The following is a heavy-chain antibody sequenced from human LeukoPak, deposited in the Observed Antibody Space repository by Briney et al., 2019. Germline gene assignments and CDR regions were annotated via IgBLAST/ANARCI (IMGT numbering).Heavy chain of an antibody. CDR2: ISPSDGNT. Sequence: GGSLRLSCATSGFSFTDYPMNWVRQAPGKGLEWVSAISPSDGNTFYADSVKGRFTISRDNSMNTLSLHMNSLRAEDTALYYCAKDSSVPYGITEWGQGTLVTVSS. D-gene: IGHD4-17*01. CDR1: GFSFTDYP. J-gene: IGHJ4*02. CDR3: AKDSSVPYGITE. V-gene: IGHV3-23*01.